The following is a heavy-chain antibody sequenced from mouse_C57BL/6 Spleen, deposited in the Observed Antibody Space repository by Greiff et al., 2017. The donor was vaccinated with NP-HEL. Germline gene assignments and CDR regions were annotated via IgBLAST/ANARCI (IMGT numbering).Heavy chain of an antibody. CDR2: IYPSDSET. CDR3: ARSGNYGVYFDY. J-gene: IGHJ2*01. D-gene: IGHD2-1*01. Sequence: QVQLQQSGAELVRPGSSVKLSCKASGYTFTSYWMDWVKQRPGQGLEWIGNIYPSDSETHYNQKFKDKATLTVDKSSSTAYMHLSSLTSEDSAVYYCARSGNYGVYFDYWGQGTTLTVSS. V-gene: IGHV1-61*01. CDR1: GYTFTSYW.